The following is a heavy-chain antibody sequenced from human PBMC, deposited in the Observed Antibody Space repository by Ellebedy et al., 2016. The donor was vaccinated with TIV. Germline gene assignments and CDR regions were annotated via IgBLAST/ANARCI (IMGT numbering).Heavy chain of an antibody. Sequence: GGSLRLSCAASGFTFSSYAMSWVRQARGKGLEWVSAITGSGGTTYSADSVKGRFTISRDNSKNTLYLQMNNLRAEDTALYYCARSERYYFDYWGQGTLVTVSS. CDR2: ITGSGGTT. D-gene: IGHD5-24*01. J-gene: IGHJ4*02. CDR3: ARSERYYFDY. V-gene: IGHV3-23*01. CDR1: GFTFSSYA.